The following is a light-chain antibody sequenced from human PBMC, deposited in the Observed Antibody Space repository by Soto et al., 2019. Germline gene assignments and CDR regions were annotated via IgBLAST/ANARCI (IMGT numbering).Light chain of an antibody. CDR1: HNDIGTYDY. V-gene: IGLV2-14*03. CDR3: SSFTSNRIYV. CDR2: GVT. J-gene: IGLJ1*01. Sequence: QSALTQPTSVSGSPGQSITISCTGNHNDIGTYDYVSWYQQHPGRAPRLLIHGVTTRPSGISDRFSASKSGLTASLTISGLHPEDEADYYCSSFTSNRIYVFGPGTKVTVL.